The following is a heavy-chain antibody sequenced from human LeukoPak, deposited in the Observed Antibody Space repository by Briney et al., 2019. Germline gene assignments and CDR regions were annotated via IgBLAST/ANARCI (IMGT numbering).Heavy chain of an antibody. Sequence: GASVKGSCKASGYTFTGYYMHWVRQAPGQGLEWMGWINPNSCGTTYAQKFQGRVTMTRDTSISTAYMELSRLPSDDTAVYYCARVKMATINCFDYWGQGTLVTVSS. J-gene: IGHJ4*02. D-gene: IGHD5-24*01. CDR3: ARVKMATINCFDY. CDR2: INPNSCGT. CDR1: GYTFTGYY. V-gene: IGHV1-2*02.